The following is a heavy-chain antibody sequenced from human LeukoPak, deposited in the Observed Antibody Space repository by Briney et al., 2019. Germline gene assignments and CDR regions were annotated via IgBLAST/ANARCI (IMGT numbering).Heavy chain of an antibody. CDR2: INHSGST. V-gene: IGHV4-34*01. J-gene: IGHJ5*02. CDR1: GGSFSGYY. CDR3: ARRRYNWNYWFDP. D-gene: IGHD1-7*01. Sequence: SETLSLTCAVYGGSFSGYYWSWIRQPPGKGLEWIGEINHSGSTNYNPSLKSRVTISVDTSKNQFSLKLSSVTAADTAVYYCARRRYNWNYWFDPWGQGTLVTVSS.